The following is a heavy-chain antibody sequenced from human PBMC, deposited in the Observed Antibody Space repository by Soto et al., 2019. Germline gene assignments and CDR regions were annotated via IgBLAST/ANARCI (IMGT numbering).Heavy chain of an antibody. Sequence: EVQLVESGGGLVKPGGSLRLSCAASGFTFSNAWMNWVRQAPGKGLEWVGRIKSKTDGGTTDYAAPVKGRFTISRDDSKNTLYLXXXXLKTEDTAVYXCXTXXXXXXXXSPYYFDYWGQGTLVTVSS. CDR1: GFTFSNAW. CDR2: IKSKTDGGTT. J-gene: IGHJ4*02. CDR3: XTXXXXXXXXSPYYFDY. V-gene: IGHV3-15*07.